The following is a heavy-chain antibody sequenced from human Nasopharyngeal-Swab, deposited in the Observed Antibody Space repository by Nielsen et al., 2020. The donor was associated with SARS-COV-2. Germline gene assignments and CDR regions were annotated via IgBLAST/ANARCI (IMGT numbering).Heavy chain of an antibody. CDR1: GYTFTSYG. CDR3: ARAVSWFGELSHYYYYMDV. Sequence: ASVTVSCKASGYTFTSYGISWVRQAPGQGLEWMGWISAYNGNTNYAQKLQGRVTMTTDTSTSTAYMELRSLRSDDTAVYYCARAVSWFGELSHYYYYMDVWGKGTTVTVSS. D-gene: IGHD3-10*01. V-gene: IGHV1-18*01. J-gene: IGHJ6*03. CDR2: ISAYNGNT.